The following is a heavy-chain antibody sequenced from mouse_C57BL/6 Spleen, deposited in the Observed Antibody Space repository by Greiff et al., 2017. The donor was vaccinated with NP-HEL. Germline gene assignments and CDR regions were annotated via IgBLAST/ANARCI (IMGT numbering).Heavy chain of an antibody. CDR1: GYTFTSYW. CDR3: SYYYGSPYYFDY. V-gene: IGHV1-55*01. Sequence: QVQLKQPGAELVKPGASVKMSCKASGYTFTSYWITWVKQRPGQGLEWIGDIYPGSGSTNYNEKFKSKATLTVDTSSSTAYMQLSSLTSEDSAVYYGSYYYGSPYYFDYWGQGTTLTVSS. CDR2: IYPGSGST. J-gene: IGHJ2*01. D-gene: IGHD1-1*01.